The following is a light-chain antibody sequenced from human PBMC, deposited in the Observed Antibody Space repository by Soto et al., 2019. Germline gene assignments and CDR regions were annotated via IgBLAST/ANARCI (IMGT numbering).Light chain of an antibody. CDR2: AAS. J-gene: IGKJ4*01. CDR3: QQLNSDPFLT. Sequence: DIQLTQSPSFLSASVGDRVTITCRASQGISSYLAWYQQKPGKAPKLLIYAASTLQSGVPSRFSGSGSGTEFTLTISSLQPEDFATYYCQQLNSDPFLTFGGGTKVEIK. V-gene: IGKV1-9*01. CDR1: QGISSY.